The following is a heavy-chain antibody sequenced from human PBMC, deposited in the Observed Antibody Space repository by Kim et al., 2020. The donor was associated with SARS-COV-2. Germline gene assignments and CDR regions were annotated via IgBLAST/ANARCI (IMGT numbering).Heavy chain of an antibody. J-gene: IGHJ2*01. CDR1: GGSISSGGYY. Sequence: SETLSLTCSVSGGSISSGGYYWSWIRQHPGKGLEWIGYIYYSGSTYYNPSLKSRITISIDTSKNQFSLKLSSVTAADTAVYYCAREGTRSGRFDLWGRGTLVTVSS. CDR3: AREGTRSGRFDL. D-gene: IGHD1-1*01. V-gene: IGHV4-31*03. CDR2: IYYSGST.